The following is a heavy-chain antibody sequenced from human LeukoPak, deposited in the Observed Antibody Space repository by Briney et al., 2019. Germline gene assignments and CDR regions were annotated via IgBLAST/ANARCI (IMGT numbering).Heavy chain of an antibody. V-gene: IGHV3-53*05. D-gene: IGHD1-26*01. J-gene: IGHJ6*03. CDR2: IYSGGST. CDR3: AKDTTSGSYPYYYYMDV. Sequence: GGSLRLSCAASGFTVSNNYMSWVRQAPGKGLEWVSVIYSGGSTYYTDSVKGRFTISSDNSKNTLYLQMNSLRAEDTAVYYCAKDTTSGSYPYYYYMDVWGKGTTVTVSS. CDR1: GFTVSNNY.